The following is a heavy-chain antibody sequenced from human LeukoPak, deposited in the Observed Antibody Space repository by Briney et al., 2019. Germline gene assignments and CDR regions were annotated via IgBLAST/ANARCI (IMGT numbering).Heavy chain of an antibody. CDR3: ARSKSGPFDY. CDR1: GGSISSYY. Sequence: SETLSLTCTVSGGSISSYYWSWIRQPPGKGLEWIGYIYTSGSTNYNPSLKSRVTISVDTSKNQFSLKLSSVTAADTAVHYCARSKSGPFDYWGQGTLVTVSS. CDR2: IYTSGST. D-gene: IGHD1-26*01. J-gene: IGHJ4*02. V-gene: IGHV4-4*09.